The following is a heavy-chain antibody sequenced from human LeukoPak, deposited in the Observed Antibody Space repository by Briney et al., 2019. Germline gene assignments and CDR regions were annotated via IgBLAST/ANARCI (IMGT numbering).Heavy chain of an antibody. Sequence: VAAVKVSCKTSGDTFSTYGISWGRPGPRQGREGMGWISGYKGNTKYAQKLQDTVTMTTATSPSTAHMELRSLRSPDTAVYYCARVQSAAMGRYYFDYWGQGTPVTVSS. J-gene: IGHJ4*02. CDR1: GDTFSTYG. V-gene: IGHV1-18*01. D-gene: IGHD2-2*01. CDR3: ARVQSAAMGRYYFDY. CDR2: ISGYKGNT.